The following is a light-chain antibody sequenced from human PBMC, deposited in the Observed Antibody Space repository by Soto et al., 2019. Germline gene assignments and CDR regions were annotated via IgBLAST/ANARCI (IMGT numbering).Light chain of an antibody. CDR1: SSDVGGYNY. V-gene: IGLV2-14*01. CDR2: DVS. CDR3: SSYTSSITLVV. Sequence: QSALTQPASVSGSPGQSITISCTGTSSDVGGYNYVSWYQQHPGKAPKLMIYDVSNRPSGVSNRFSGSKSGNTASLTISGLQAEDEADYYCSSYTSSITLVVFGGGTKVNVL. J-gene: IGLJ2*01.